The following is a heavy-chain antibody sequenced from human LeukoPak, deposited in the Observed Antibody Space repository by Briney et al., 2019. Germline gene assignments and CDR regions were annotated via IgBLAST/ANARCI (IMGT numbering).Heavy chain of an antibody. CDR1: GFTFSSYS. D-gene: IGHD3-10*01. CDR2: ISSSSSYI. Sequence: NSGGSLRLSCAASGFTFSSYSMNWVRQAPGKGLEWVSSISSSSSYIYYADSVKGRFTISRDNAKNSLYLQMNSLRAEDTAVYYCASGSYYYGSGSYYNEKYWGQGTLVTVSS. J-gene: IGHJ4*02. V-gene: IGHV3-21*01. CDR3: ASGSYYYGSGSYYNEKY.